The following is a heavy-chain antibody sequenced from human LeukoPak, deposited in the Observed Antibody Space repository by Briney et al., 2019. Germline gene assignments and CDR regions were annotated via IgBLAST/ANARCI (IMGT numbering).Heavy chain of an antibody. J-gene: IGHJ4*02. CDR2: IYYSGST. CDR1: GGSISSYY. CDR3: ARLLGGGYNPRGYYFDY. Sequence: SEPLSLTCTVSGGSISSYYWSWIRQPPGKGLEWIGYIYYSGSTNYNPSLKSRVTISVDTSKNQFSLKLSSVTAADTAVYYCARLLGGGYNPRGYYFDYWGQGTLVTVSS. V-gene: IGHV4-59*08. D-gene: IGHD5-24*01.